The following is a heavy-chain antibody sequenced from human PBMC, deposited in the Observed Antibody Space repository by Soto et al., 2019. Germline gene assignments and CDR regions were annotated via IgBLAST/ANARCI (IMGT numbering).Heavy chain of an antibody. Sequence: QVQLVQSGAEVKKPGSSVKVSCKASGDTLSTHGISWVRQAPGQGLEWMGGTIPIIGTTDYAEKFQGRVTITADESTTTSYMELSSLRPDDTAVYYCAAGDNSDTGDNWGQGTLVTVSS. CDR1: GDTLSTHG. CDR2: TIPIIGTT. D-gene: IGHD5-18*01. V-gene: IGHV1-69*01. CDR3: AAGDNSDTGDN. J-gene: IGHJ4*02.